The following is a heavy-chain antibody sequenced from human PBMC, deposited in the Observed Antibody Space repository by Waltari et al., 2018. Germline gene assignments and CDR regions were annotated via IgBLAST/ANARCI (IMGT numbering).Heavy chain of an antibody. CDR2: ISSSGSTR. CDR1: GFTFSSYE. J-gene: IGHJ4*02. D-gene: IGHD3-10*01. V-gene: IGHV3-48*03. Sequence: EVQLVESGGGLVQPGGSLRLSCAASGFTFSSYEMNWVRQAPGKGLEWVSYISSSGSTRYYSDSVKGRFTISRDNAKNSLYLQMNSLRAEDTAVYYCARDGSGYYFDYWGQGTLVTVSS. CDR3: ARDGSGYYFDY.